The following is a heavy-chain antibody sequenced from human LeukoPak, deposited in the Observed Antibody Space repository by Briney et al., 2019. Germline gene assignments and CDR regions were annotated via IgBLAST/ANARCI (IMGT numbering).Heavy chain of an antibody. D-gene: IGHD6-19*01. CDR3: ARGQVAAPPY. J-gene: IGHJ4*02. CDR2: INHSGST. V-gene: IGHV4-34*01. CDR1: GGSFSGYY. Sequence: SETLSLTCAVYGGSFSGYYWSWIRQPPGKGLEWIGEINHSGSTNYNPSLKSRVTISVDTSKNQFSLKLSSVTAADTAVYYCARGQVAAPPYWGQGTLVTVSP.